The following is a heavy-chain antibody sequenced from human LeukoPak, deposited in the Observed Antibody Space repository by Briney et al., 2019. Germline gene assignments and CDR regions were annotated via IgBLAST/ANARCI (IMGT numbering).Heavy chain of an antibody. CDR1: GFTFSSHG. Sequence: GGSLRLSCAASGFTFSSHGMTWVRQAPGKGLEWVSTISGSGDITFYADSVKGRFTISRDNSKNTLFLQMSSLRAEDTALYYCAKDRPVGYKSDIGNNWFDPWGQGTLVTVSS. CDR3: AKDRPVGYKSDIGNNWFDP. D-gene: IGHD2-8*02. V-gene: IGHV3-23*01. CDR2: ISGSGDIT. J-gene: IGHJ5*02.